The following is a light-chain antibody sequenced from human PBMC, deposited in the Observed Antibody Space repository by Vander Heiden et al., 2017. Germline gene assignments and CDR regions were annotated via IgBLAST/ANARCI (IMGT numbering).Light chain of an antibody. CDR2: AAS. CDR1: QSISSY. CDR3: QQSYSTPPMYT. J-gene: IGKJ2*01. V-gene: IGKV1-39*01. Sequence: DIQMTKSPSSLIASVGDRVTITRRASQSISSYLNWYQQKPGKAPKLLIYAASSLQSGVPSRFSGSGSGTDVTLSISSLQPEDFATYYCQQSYSTPPMYTFGQGTKLEIK.